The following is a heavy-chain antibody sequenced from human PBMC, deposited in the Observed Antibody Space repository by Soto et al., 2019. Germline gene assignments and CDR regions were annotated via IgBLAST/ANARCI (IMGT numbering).Heavy chain of an antibody. CDR2: IYYSGST. Sequence: SETLSLTCTVPGGSISNYDWSWIRQPPGKGLEWIGYIYYSGSTNSNPSLKSRVIISVDTAKNQFSLSLSSVTAADTAVYYCTGAYNDIDGYILDPLGQGTSVTVSS. J-gene: IGHJ5*02. CDR1: GGSISNYD. CDR3: TGAYNDIDGYILDP. V-gene: IGHV4-59*01. D-gene: IGHD3-22*01.